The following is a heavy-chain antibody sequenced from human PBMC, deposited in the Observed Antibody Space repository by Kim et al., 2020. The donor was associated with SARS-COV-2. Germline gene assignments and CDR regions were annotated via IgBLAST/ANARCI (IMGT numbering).Heavy chain of an antibody. Sequence: SETLSLTCTVSGGSISSYYWSWIRQPPGKGLEWIGYIYYSGSTNYNPSLKSRVTISVDTSKNQFSLKLSSVTAADTAMYYCASMGSSSSGYYGMDVWGQG. CDR3: ASMGSSSSGYYGMDV. CDR1: GGSISSYY. CDR2: IYYSGST. J-gene: IGHJ6*02. D-gene: IGHD6-6*01. V-gene: IGHV4-59*13.